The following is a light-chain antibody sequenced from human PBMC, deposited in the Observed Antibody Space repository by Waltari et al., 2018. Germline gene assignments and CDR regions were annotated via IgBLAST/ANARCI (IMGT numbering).Light chain of an antibody. J-gene: IGKJ5*01. CDR1: QSVSSS. CDR3: QQCCRSDVT. CDR2: DAS. Sequence: EIVLTQSPATLSLSPGERATLSCRASQSVSSSLAWYQQKPGQAPRLLIYDASNRATGIPARFSGSGSGTDFTLTISRLEPEDFAVYYCQQCCRSDVTFGQGTRVEIK. V-gene: IGKV3-11*01.